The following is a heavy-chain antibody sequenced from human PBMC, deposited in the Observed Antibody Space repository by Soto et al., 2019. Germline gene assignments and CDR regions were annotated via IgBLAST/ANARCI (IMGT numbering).Heavy chain of an antibody. Sequence: GGSLRLFCAASGFTFSSYGMHWVRQAPGKGLEWVAVIWYDGSNKYYADSVKGRFTISRDNSKNTLYLQMNSLRAEDTAVYYCARNVPSGYDPYYYYMDVWGKGTTVTVSS. CDR2: IWYDGSNK. J-gene: IGHJ6*03. V-gene: IGHV3-33*01. CDR1: GFTFSSYG. D-gene: IGHD5-12*01. CDR3: ARNVPSGYDPYYYYMDV.